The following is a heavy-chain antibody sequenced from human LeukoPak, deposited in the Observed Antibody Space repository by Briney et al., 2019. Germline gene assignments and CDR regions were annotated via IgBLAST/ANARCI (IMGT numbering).Heavy chain of an antibody. Sequence: GGTLRLSCAASGFTFSGYGMSWVRQAPGKGLEWVSAISGSGGSTYYADSVKGRFTISRDDSKNTLYLQMNSLKTEDTAVYYCTTSKRERGYSYGLGYWGQGTLVTVSS. V-gene: IGHV3-23*01. CDR1: GFTFSGYG. D-gene: IGHD5-18*01. J-gene: IGHJ4*02. CDR3: TTSKRERGYSYGLGY. CDR2: ISGSGGST.